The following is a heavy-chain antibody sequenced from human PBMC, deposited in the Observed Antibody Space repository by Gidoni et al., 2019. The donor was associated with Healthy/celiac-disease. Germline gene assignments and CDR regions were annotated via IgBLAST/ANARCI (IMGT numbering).Heavy chain of an antibody. D-gene: IGHD3-9*01. Sequence: QVQLQQWGAGLLKPSATLSLTCAVYGGSFSGYYWSWIRQPPGKGLEWIGEINHSGSTNYNPSLKSRVTISVDTSKNQFSLKLSSVTAADTAVYYCARGRYFEPFDYWGQGTLVTVSS. CDR1: GGSFSGYY. V-gene: IGHV4-34*01. CDR3: ARGRYFEPFDY. J-gene: IGHJ4*02. CDR2: INHSGST.